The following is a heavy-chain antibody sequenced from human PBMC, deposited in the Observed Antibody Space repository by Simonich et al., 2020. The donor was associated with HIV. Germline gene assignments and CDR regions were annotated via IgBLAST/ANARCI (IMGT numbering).Heavy chain of an antibody. V-gene: IGHV1-69*13. Sequence: QVQLVQSGAEVKKPGSSVKVSCKASGGTFSSHVISWVRQAPGQGLEWVGGISPIFGTTHNAQKIQGRVTITADESTSTAYMELSSLRSEDTAVYYCARGGGEQQLVSWFDPWGQGTLVTVSS. CDR2: ISPIFGTT. CDR1: GGTFSSHV. D-gene: IGHD6-13*01. J-gene: IGHJ5*02. CDR3: ARGGGEQQLVSWFDP.